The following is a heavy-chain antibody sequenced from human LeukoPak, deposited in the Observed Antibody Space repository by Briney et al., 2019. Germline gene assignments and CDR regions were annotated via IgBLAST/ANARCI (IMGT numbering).Heavy chain of an antibody. CDR1: GFTFRSSG. CDR3: AKLYYYDSSGYYSVFRYFDY. CDR2: IWYDGNEI. D-gene: IGHD3-22*01. Sequence: GGSLRLSCAASGFTFRSSGMHWVRQTPGKGLEWVAFIWYDGNEIYYADSVKGRFTISRDNSRNTLYLQMNSLRTEDTAVYYCAKLYYYDSSGYYSVFRYFDYRGQGTLVTVSS. J-gene: IGHJ4*02. V-gene: IGHV3-30*02.